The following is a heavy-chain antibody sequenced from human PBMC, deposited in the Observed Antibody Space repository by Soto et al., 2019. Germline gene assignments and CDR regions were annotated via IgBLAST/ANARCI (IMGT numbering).Heavy chain of an antibody. J-gene: IGHJ4*02. CDR3: AAGVAVAGTPHFDY. CDR1: GFTFTSSA. D-gene: IGHD6-19*01. CDR2: IVVGSGNT. V-gene: IGHV1-58*01. Sequence: AASVKVSCKASGFTFTSSAVQWVRQARGQRLEWIGWIVVGSGNTNYAQKFQERVTITRDMSTSTAYMELSSLRSEDTAVYYCAAGVAVAGTPHFDYWGQGTLVTVSS.